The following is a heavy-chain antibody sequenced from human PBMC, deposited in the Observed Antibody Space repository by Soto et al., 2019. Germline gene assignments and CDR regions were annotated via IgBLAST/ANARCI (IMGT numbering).Heavy chain of an antibody. D-gene: IGHD4-4*01. CDR3: AKVWRSTSNGPVDY. CDR1: GFPFSSYA. CDR2: ISGSGGST. J-gene: IGHJ4*02. V-gene: IGHV3-23*01. Sequence: GGSQRLSSASSGFPFSSYAMSWVRQAPGKGLEWVPAISGSGGSTYYADSVKGRFTISRDNSKNTLYLQMNSLRAEDTAVYYCAKVWRSTSNGPVDYWGQGTLVTVSS.